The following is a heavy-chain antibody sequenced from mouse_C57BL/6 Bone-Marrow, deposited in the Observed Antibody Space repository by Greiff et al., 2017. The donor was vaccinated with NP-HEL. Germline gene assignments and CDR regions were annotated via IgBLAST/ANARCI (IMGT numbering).Heavy chain of an antibody. CDR3: AREAYYSNYGGDY. V-gene: IGHV5-4*01. Sequence: EVQRVESGGGLVKPGGSLKLSCAASGFTFSSYAMSWVRQTPEKRLEWVATISDGGSYTYYPDNVKGRFTISRDNAKNNLYLQMSHLKSEDTAMYYCAREAYYSNYGGDYWGQGTSVTVSS. J-gene: IGHJ4*01. D-gene: IGHD2-5*01. CDR2: ISDGGSYT. CDR1: GFTFSSYA.